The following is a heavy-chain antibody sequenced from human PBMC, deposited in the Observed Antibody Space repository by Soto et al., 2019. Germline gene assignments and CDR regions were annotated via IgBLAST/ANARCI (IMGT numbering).Heavy chain of an antibody. CDR2: IYYSGST. V-gene: IGHV4-30-4*01. CDR1: GGSISSGDYY. Sequence: PSETLSLTCTVSGGSISSGDYYWSWIRQPPGKGLEWNGYIYYSGSTYYNPSLKSRVTISVDTSKNQVALMLSSVTAADSAVYNCDRKRPDGCRLDPRGKGGLVTVSS. D-gene: IGHD6-19*01. CDR3: DRKRPDGCRLDP. J-gene: IGHJ5*02.